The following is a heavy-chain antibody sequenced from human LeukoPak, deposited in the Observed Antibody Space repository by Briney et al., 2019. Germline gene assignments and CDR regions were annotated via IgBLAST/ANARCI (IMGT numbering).Heavy chain of an antibody. D-gene: IGHD2-2*01. CDR2: TYYRSRWYN. CDR3: ARGRIGYCSSTTCYFDY. Sequence: SRTLSLTCAISRDRVSSNRAAPNWPRHSRSRGLESLERTYYRSRWYNDYAVSVKSRVCINPDTAKNQFSLQLNSVTPEDTAVYYCARGRIGYCSSTTCYFDYWGQGTLVTVSS. V-gene: IGHV6-1*01. J-gene: IGHJ4*02. CDR1: RDRVSSNRAA.